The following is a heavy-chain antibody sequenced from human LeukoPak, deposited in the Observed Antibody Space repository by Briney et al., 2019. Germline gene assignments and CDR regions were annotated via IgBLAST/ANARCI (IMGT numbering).Heavy chain of an antibody. D-gene: IGHD2-15*01. CDR1: GYTFTGYY. CDR2: INPNSGGT. Sequence: ASVRVSCKASGYTFTGYYMHLVRQAPGQGLEWMGWINPNSGGTNYAQKFQGRVTMTRDTSISTAYMELSRLRSDDTAVYYCARVLAQVVAATLDYWGQGTLVTVSS. CDR3: ARVLAQVVAATLDY. V-gene: IGHV1-2*02. J-gene: IGHJ4*02.